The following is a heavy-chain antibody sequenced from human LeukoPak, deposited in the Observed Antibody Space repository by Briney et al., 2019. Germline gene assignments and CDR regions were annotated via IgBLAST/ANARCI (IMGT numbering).Heavy chain of an antibody. V-gene: IGHV3-21*01. CDR3: ARDPVYYDSSGYYGGFDY. J-gene: IGHJ4*02. Sequence: GGSLRLSCAASGFTFSSYSMNWVRQAPGKGLEWVSSISSNSSYIYYADSVKGRFTISRDNAKNSLYLQMNSLRAEDTAVYYCARDPVYYDSSGYYGGFDYWGQGTLVTVSS. CDR2: ISSNSSYI. CDR1: GFTFSSYS. D-gene: IGHD3-22*01.